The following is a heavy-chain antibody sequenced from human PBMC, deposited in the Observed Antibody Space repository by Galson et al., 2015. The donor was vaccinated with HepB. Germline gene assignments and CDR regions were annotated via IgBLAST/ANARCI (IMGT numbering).Heavy chain of an antibody. CDR2: IIPIFGTS. D-gene: IGHD2-2*01. V-gene: IGHV1-69*06. CDR3: AGVKYLQYFFDY. J-gene: IGHJ4*02. Sequence: SVKVSCKASGDSFSIYAMSWVRQAPGQGLEWMGGIIPIFGTSNYAQKFRGRVTLTADKSTSTIYMELSSLRSEETAVYYCAGVKYLQYFFDYWGQGSLFTVSS. CDR1: GDSFSIYA.